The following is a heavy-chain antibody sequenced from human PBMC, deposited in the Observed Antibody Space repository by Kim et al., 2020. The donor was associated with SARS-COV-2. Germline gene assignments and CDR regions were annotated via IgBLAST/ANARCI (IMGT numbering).Heavy chain of an antibody. Sequence: SGPTLVKPTQTLTLTCTFSGFSLRTSGVGVGWIRQPPGKALEWLALIYWDDDKRYSPSLKSRLTVTKDTSKNQVVLTMTNMDPVDTATYYCAHRRDYYYGMDVWGQGTTVTVSS. J-gene: IGHJ6*02. CDR3: AHRRDYYYGMDV. CDR2: IYWDDDK. V-gene: IGHV2-5*02. CDR1: GFSLRTSGVG.